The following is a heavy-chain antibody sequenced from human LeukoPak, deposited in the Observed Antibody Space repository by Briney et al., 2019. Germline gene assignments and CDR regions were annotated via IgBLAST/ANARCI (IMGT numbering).Heavy chain of an antibody. CDR1: GGSISSYY. Sequence: PSETLCLTCTVSGGSISSYYWSWIRQPPGKGLEWIGYIYYSGSTNYNPSLKSRVTISVDTSKNQFSLKLSSVTAADTAVYYCARAGEWELLPFPFDYWGQGTLVTVSS. D-gene: IGHD1-26*01. J-gene: IGHJ4*02. CDR3: ARAGEWELLPFPFDY. V-gene: IGHV4-59*01. CDR2: IYYSGST.